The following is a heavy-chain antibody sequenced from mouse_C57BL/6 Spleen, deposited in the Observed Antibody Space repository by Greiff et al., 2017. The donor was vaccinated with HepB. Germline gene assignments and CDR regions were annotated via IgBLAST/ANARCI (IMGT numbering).Heavy chain of an antibody. CDR2: INPSTGGT. D-gene: IGHD1-1*01. Sequence: VQLQQSGPELVKPGASVKISCKASGYSFTGYYMNWVKQSPEKSLEWIGEINPSTGGTTYNQKFKAKATLTVDKSSSTAYMQLKSLTSEDSAVYYCARRVLRSYYAMDYWGQGTSVTVSS. V-gene: IGHV1-42*01. J-gene: IGHJ4*01. CDR1: GYSFTGYY. CDR3: ARRVLRSYYAMDY.